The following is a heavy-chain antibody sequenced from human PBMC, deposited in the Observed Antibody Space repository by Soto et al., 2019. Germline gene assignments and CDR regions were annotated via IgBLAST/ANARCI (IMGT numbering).Heavy chain of an antibody. V-gene: IGHV4-39*02. D-gene: IGHD6-25*01. Sequence: QLQLQESGPGLVKPSETLSLTCTFSGGSISSSSYYWGWIRQPPGKGREWIGSIYYSGSTFYSPSLRSRVTISVDTSKNQFSLRVSSVTDADTAVYYCAREYSSAPDYWGQGTLVTVSS. CDR2: IYYSGST. CDR1: GGSISSSSYY. J-gene: IGHJ4*02. CDR3: AREYSSAPDY.